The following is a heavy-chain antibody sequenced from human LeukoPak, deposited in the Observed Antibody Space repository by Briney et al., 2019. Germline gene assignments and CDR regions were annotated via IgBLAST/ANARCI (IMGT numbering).Heavy chain of an antibody. D-gene: IGHD5-12*01. CDR1: GGSITSYY. V-gene: IGHV4-59*01. CDR2: ISYSGST. J-gene: IGHJ5*02. CDR3: ARRGYSGYEGAWFDP. Sequence: SETLSLTCTVSGGSITSYYWSWIRQPPGKGLEWIGYISYSGSTNYNPSLKSRVTISVDTSKNQFSLKLSSVTAADTAIYYCARRGYSGYEGAWFDPWGQGTLVTVSS.